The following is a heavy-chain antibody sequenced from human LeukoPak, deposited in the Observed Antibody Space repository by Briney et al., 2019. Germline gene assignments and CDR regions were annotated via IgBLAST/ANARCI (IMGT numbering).Heavy chain of an antibody. CDR3: AREGEILTGYHLAPDAFDI. CDR2: INPNSGGT. V-gene: IGHV1-2*02. CDR1: GYTFTGYY. J-gene: IGHJ3*02. Sequence: ASVKVSCKASGYTFTGYYMHWVRQAPGQGLEWMGWINPNSGGTNYAQKFQGRVTMTRDTSISTAYMELSRLRSDDTAVYYCAREGEILTGYHLAPDAFDIWGQGTMVTVSS. D-gene: IGHD3-9*01.